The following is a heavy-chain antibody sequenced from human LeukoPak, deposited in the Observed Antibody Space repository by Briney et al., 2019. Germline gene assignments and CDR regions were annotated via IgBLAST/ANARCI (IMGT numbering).Heavy chain of an antibody. CDR2: IRSKAYGGTA. J-gene: IGHJ4*02. CDR1: GFTFCDYA. V-gene: IGHV3-49*03. Sequence: SGGSLRLSCTASGFTFCDYAMSWFRQAPGKGLEWVGFIRSKAYGGTAEYAASVKGRFTISRDDSKSIAYLQMNSLKTEDTAVYYCTRDTEQLSGGYYFDYWGQGTLVTVSS. D-gene: IGHD3-16*02. CDR3: TRDTEQLSGGYYFDY.